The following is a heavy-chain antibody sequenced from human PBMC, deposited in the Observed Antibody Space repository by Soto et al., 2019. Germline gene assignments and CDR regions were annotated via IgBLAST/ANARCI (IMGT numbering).Heavy chain of an antibody. D-gene: IGHD5-12*01. CDR3: ASGYGPVDY. CDR1: GFTFSTSS. CDR2: ISSISSTI. Sequence: EVQLVESGGGLVQPGGSLRLSCVASGFTFSTSSMNWVRQAPGKGLEWVSYISSISSTIYYGDSVKGRFTISRDNAKNSLYLQMNSLRPEDTAVYFCASGYGPVDYWGQGTLVTVS. V-gene: IGHV3-48*01. J-gene: IGHJ4*02.